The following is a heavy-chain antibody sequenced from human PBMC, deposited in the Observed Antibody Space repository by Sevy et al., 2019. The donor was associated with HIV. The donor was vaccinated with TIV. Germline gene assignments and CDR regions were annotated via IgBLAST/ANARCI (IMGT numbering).Heavy chain of an antibody. J-gene: IGHJ6*02. CDR1: GFSFSYYG. V-gene: IGHV3-30*18. CDR2: ISHDGINE. CDR3: ANAYSGSYSHSYLYALDV. Sequence: GSLRLSCIGSGFSFSYYGIHWVRQSPGKGLDWVALISHDGINEYYADSVKGRFTISRDNSKNTVYLEMNSLRNEDTAIYFCANAYSGSYSHSYLYALDVWGHGTTVTVSS. D-gene: IGHD1-26*01.